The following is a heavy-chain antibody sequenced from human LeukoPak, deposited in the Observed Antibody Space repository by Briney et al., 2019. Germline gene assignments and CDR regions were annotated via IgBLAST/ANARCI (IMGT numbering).Heavy chain of an antibody. Sequence: GGSLRLSCAASGFTFSSYWMSWVRQAPGKGLEWVANIKQDGSEKYYVDSVKGRFTISRDNAKNSLYLQMNSLRAEDTAVYHCARGREMATIRVSDCFDYWGQGTLVTVSS. V-gene: IGHV3-7*01. CDR1: GFTFSSYW. J-gene: IGHJ4*02. CDR2: IKQDGSEK. CDR3: ARGREMATIRVSDCFDY. D-gene: IGHD5-24*01.